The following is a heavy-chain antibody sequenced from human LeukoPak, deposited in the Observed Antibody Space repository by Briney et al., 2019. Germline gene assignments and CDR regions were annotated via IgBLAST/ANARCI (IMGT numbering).Heavy chain of an antibody. CDR1: GFSFSSYW. V-gene: IGHV3-7*01. Sequence: PGGSLRLSCAASGFSFSSYWMTWVRQAPGKGLEWVANIKQDGREKYSVDSVKGRFTISRDNAKNSLYLQMNSLRPEDTAFYDCARAQWGSHWFAPCGQGTLVTVSS. J-gene: IGHJ5*02. CDR2: IKQDGREK. CDR3: ARAQWGSHWFAP. D-gene: IGHD3-16*01.